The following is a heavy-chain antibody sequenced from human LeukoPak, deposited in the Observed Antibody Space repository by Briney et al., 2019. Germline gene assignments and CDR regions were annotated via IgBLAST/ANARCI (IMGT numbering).Heavy chain of an antibody. CDR1: GFTFTTYW. D-gene: IGHD2-8*02. CDR2: IFPSGGEI. J-gene: IGHJ4*02. Sequence: GGSLRLSCAASGFTFTTYWLGWVRQPPGKGLEWVSSIFPSGGEIHYADSVRGRFTISRDNSKSTLSLQMNSLRAEDTAIYYCATYRQVLLPFESWGQGTLVTVSS. V-gene: IGHV3-23*01. CDR3: ATYRQVLLPFES.